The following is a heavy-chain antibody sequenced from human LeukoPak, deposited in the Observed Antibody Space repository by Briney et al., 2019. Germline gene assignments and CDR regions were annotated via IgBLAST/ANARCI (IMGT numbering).Heavy chain of an antibody. CDR1: GFTFSSYG. CDR3: ARGQRLMAYAYVDIVATIEGIFDY. J-gene: IGHJ4*02. D-gene: IGHD5-12*01. CDR2: IWYDGSNK. Sequence: PGRSLRLSCAASGFTFSSYGMHWVRQAPGKGLEWVAVIWYDGSNKYYADSVKGRFTISRDNSKNTLYLQMNSLRAEDTAVYYCARGQRLMAYAYVDIVATIEGIFDYWGQGTLVTVSS. V-gene: IGHV3-33*01.